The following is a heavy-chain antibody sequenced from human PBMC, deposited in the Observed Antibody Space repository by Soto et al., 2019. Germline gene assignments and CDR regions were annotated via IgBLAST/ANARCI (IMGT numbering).Heavy chain of an antibody. CDR3: AAGEEVPVPHYYMDV. CDR1: GFTFTSSA. D-gene: IGHD2-2*01. J-gene: IGHJ6*03. CDR2: IVVGSGNT. Sequence: SVKVSCKASGFTFTSSAMQWVRQARGQRLEWIGWIVVGSGNTNYAQKFQERVTITRDMSTGTAYMELSSLRSEDTAVYYCAAGEEVPVPHYYMDVWGKGTTVTVSS. V-gene: IGHV1-58*02.